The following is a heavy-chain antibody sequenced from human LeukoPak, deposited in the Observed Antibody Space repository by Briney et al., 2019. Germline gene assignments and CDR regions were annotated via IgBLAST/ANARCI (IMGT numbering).Heavy chain of an antibody. CDR2: IYPGASDT. CDR1: GYSFTSYW. Sequence: GESLKISCKTSGYSFTSYWIGWVRQMPGKGLEWMGVIYPGASDTRYSPSFQGQVTISADKSLSTAYLQWSGLKASDTAMYYCARHLTMITVPRDAFDIWGQGTMVTVSS. V-gene: IGHV5-51*01. J-gene: IGHJ3*02. D-gene: IGHD3-16*01. CDR3: ARHLTMITVPRDAFDI.